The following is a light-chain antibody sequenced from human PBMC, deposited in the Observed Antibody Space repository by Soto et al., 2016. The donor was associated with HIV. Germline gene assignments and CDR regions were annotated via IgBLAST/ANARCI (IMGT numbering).Light chain of an antibody. CDR3: QAVDSSTVV. V-gene: IGLV3-1*01. J-gene: IGLJ2*01. CDR1: KLGDKY. CDR2: RDN. Sequence: SYELTQPPSVSVPPGQTASITCSGDKLGDKYACWYQQKPGQSPVLVIYRDNSRPSGIPERFSGSNSGNTATLTISGTQAVDEADYYCQAVDSSTVVFGGG.